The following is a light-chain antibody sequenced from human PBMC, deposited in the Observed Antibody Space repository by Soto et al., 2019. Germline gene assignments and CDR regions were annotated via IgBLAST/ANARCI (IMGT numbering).Light chain of an antibody. Sequence: DIGITQSPGCLALAXSXVGXSXXXNSECXXYSSNNKNYLAWYQQKPGQPPKLLIYWASTRESGVPDRFSGSGSGTDFTLTISSLQAEDVAVYYCQQYYSTPWTFGQGTKV. J-gene: IGKJ1*01. CDR1: ECXXYSSNNKNY. CDR3: QQYYSTPWT. CDR2: WAS. V-gene: IGKV4-1*01.